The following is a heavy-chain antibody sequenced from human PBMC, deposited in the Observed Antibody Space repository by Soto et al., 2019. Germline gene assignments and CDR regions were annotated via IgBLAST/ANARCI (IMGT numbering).Heavy chain of an antibody. CDR3: ARGDSDFWSGYYAS. Sequence: QVQLQQWGAGLLKPSETLSLTCAVYGGSFSGYYWSWIRQPPGKGLEWIGEINHSGSTNYNPSLKSRVTISVDTSTNQFSLKLSSVTAADTAVYYCARGDSDFWSGYYASWGQGTLVTVSS. J-gene: IGHJ5*02. CDR1: GGSFSGYY. D-gene: IGHD3-3*01. CDR2: INHSGST. V-gene: IGHV4-34*01.